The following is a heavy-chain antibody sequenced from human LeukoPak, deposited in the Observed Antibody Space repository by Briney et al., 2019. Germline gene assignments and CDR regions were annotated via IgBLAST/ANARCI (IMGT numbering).Heavy chain of an antibody. Sequence: ASVKVSCKTPGYTFTSYDIHLVRQASGQGLEWMGWMNAHSGNTGYAQKFQGRVTMTRSTSISTAYMELSSLRSEDTAVYYCARRAAAGRCFDYWGQGTLVTVSS. CDR3: ARRAAAGRCFDY. J-gene: IGHJ4*02. D-gene: IGHD6-13*01. CDR2: MNAHSGNT. V-gene: IGHV1-8*01. CDR1: GYTFTSYD.